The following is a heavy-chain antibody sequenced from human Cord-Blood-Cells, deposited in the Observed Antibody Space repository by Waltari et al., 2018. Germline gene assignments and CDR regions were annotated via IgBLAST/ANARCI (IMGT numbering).Heavy chain of an antibody. Sequence: QVQLVQSGAEVKKPGASVKVSCKVSGYTLTELSMHWVRQAPGKGLEWMGGFDPEDGETSYAQKFQGRVTMTEDTSTDTAYMELSSLRSEDTAVYYCATGKVSVVISSPTFDYWGQGTLVTVSS. V-gene: IGHV1-24*01. CDR2: FDPEDGET. CDR1: GYTLTELS. CDR3: ATGKVSVVISSPTFDY. D-gene: IGHD3-22*01. J-gene: IGHJ4*02.